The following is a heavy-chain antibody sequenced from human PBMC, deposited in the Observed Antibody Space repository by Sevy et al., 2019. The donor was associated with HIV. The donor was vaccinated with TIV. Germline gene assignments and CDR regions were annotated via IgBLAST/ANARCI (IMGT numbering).Heavy chain of an antibody. CDR3: TRREPVTGTIDY. CDR1: GYTFTSYW. V-gene: IGHV5-51*01. J-gene: IGHJ4*02. Sequence: GESLKISCKASGYTFTSYWIGWVRQMPGKGLEWMGIIYPGDFDTTYSPSFQGQVTISADKSISNAFLQWSSLRASDTAMYYCTRREPVTGTIDYWGQGTLVTVSS. D-gene: IGHD1-1*01. CDR2: IYPGDFDT.